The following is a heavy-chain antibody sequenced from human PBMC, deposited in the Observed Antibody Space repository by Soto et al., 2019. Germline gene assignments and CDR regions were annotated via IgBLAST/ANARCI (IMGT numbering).Heavy chain of an antibody. V-gene: IGHV3-30*18. CDR1: GFTFSSYG. CDR3: AKDDIGSGWPPYYYYGMDV. D-gene: IGHD6-19*01. J-gene: IGHJ6*02. CDR2: ISYDGSNK. Sequence: GGSLRLSCAASGFTFSSYGMHWVRQAPGKGLEWVAVISYDGSNKYYADSVKGRFTISRDNSKNTLYLQMNSLRAEDTAVYYCAKDDIGSGWPPYYYYGMDVWGQGTTVTVSS.